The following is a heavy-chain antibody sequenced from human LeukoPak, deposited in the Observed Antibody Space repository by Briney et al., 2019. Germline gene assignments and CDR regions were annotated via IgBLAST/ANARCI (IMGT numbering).Heavy chain of an antibody. J-gene: IGHJ6*02. D-gene: IGHD6-13*01. CDR2: IYPGDSDT. Sequence: GESLKISCKGSGYSFTSYWIGWVRQMPGKGLEWMGIIYPGDSDTRYSPSFQGQVTISADKSISTAYLQWSSLKASDTAMYYCARHSVIAAAGPYYYYGMDVWGQGTLVTVSS. CDR1: GYSFTSYW. V-gene: IGHV5-51*01. CDR3: ARHSVIAAAGPYYYYGMDV.